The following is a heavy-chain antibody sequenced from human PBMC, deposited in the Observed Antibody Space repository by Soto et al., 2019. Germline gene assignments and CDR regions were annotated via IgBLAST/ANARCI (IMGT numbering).Heavy chain of an antibody. D-gene: IGHD3-16*01. J-gene: IGHJ4*02. CDR2: INAGNGNT. CDR1: GYTFTSYA. V-gene: IGHV1-3*01. CDR3: ARDHLGHSPFFDY. Sequence: ASVKVSCKASGYTFTSYAMHWVRQAPGQRFEWMGWINAGNGNTKYSQKFQGRVTITRDTSASTAYMELSSLRSEDTAVYYCARDHLGHSPFFDYWGQGTLVTVSS.